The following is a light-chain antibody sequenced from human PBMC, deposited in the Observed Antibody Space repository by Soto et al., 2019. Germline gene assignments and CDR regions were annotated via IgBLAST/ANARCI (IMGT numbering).Light chain of an antibody. CDR2: GAS. CDR1: QSVSSN. V-gene: IGKV3-15*01. CDR3: QQYNNWPLT. J-gene: IGKJ4*01. Sequence: EIVMTQSPATLSMSPGERATLSCRASQSVSSNLAWYQQKPGQAPRLLIYGASTRATGIPTRFSVSGSGTEFTLTISSLQSEDFAVYYCQQYNNWPLTFGGGTKVEIK.